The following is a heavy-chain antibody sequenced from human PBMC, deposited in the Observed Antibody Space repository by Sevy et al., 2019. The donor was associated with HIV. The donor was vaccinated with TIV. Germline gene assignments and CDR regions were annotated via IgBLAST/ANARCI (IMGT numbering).Heavy chain of an antibody. J-gene: IGHJ4*02. CDR3: AKVGTMVQGAAPFDY. CDR1: GFTFSSYA. Sequence: GGSLRLSCAASGFTFSSYAMSWVRQAPGKGLEWVSAISDSGDSTYYADSVKDRFTISRDNSKNTLYLQMNSLRAEDTAVYYCAKVGTMVQGAAPFDYWGQGTLVTVSS. V-gene: IGHV3-23*01. CDR2: ISDSGDST. D-gene: IGHD3-10*01.